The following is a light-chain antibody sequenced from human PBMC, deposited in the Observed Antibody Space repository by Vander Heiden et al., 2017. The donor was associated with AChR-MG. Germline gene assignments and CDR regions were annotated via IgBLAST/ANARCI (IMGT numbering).Light chain of an antibody. J-gene: IGLJ2*01. Sequence: HSPLTQPPSASGSPGQSVTISVTGTSSDVVGDNYVAGYQQHQGKDPNLIIYEVRQRPSGVPASFSGSKSGNTASLTVSGLQAEDEADYYCSSYAGSNNFRVFGGGTKLTVL. CDR2: EVR. V-gene: IGLV2-8*01. CDR3: SSYAGSNNFRV. CDR1: SSDVVGDNY.